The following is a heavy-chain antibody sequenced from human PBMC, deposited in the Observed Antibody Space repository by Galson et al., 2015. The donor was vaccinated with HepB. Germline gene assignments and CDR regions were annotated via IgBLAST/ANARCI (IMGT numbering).Heavy chain of an antibody. J-gene: IGHJ4*02. D-gene: IGHD3-3*01. V-gene: IGHV4-4*07. CDR1: HGSISNYY. Sequence: ETLSLTCTVSHGSISNYYWSWIRQPAGMGLEWTGRIYSSGSTNYNPSLKRRVTMSVDTSKNQFSLKLSSVTAADTAVYYCARERVRYDFCSAFYHDYWGQGPLVTVSS. CDR3: ARERVRYDFCSAFYHDY. CDR2: IYSSGST.